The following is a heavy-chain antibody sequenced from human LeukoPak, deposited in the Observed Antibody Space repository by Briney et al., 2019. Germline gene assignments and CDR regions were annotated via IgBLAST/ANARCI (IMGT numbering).Heavy chain of an antibody. CDR3: ARDAYLFGYSYGY. J-gene: IGHJ4*02. D-gene: IGHD5-18*01. V-gene: IGHV1-69*13. CDR1: GGTFSSYA. Sequence: ASVKVSCKASGGTFSSYAISWVRQAPGQGLEWMGGIIPFFGSPNYAQKFQGRVTVIADESTSTAYMELSSLRSEDTAVYYCARDAYLFGYSYGYRGQGTLVTVSS. CDR2: IIPFFGSP.